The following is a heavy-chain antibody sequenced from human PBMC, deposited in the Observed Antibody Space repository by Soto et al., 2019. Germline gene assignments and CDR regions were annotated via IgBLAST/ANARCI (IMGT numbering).Heavy chain of an antibody. CDR1: CGSIISYY. D-gene: IGHD3-10*01. Sequence: PSETLSLTCTFSCGSIISYYWSWIRQPAGKGLEWIGRIYTSGSTNYNPSLKSRVTMSVDTSKNQFSLKLSSVTAADTAVYYCAREGFGGDYYYYGMDVWGQGTTVTVSS. V-gene: IGHV4-4*07. CDR2: IYTSGST. J-gene: IGHJ6*02. CDR3: AREGFGGDYYYYGMDV.